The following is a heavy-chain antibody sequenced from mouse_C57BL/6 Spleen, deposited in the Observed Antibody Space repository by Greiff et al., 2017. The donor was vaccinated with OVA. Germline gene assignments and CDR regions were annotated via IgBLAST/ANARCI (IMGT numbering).Heavy chain of an antibody. Sequence: VQLQQPGAELVKPGASVKLSCKASGYTFTSYWMHWVKQRPGQGLEWIGMIHPNSGSTNYNEKFKSKATLTVDKSSSTAYMQLSSLTSEDSAVYYCARGGGPYSNWYFDIWGTGTTVTVSS. D-gene: IGHD2-10*01. V-gene: IGHV1-64*01. J-gene: IGHJ1*03. CDR1: GYTFTSYW. CDR2: IHPNSGST. CDR3: ARGGGPYSNWYFDI.